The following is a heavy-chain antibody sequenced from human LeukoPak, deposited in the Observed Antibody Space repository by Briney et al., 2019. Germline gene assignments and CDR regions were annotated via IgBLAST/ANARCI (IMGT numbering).Heavy chain of an antibody. D-gene: IGHD2-15*01. CDR2: IYYSGST. J-gene: IGHJ6*03. V-gene: IGHV4-39*01. CDR3: ARAGYCSGGSCYGGPYYYYYMDV. Sequence: SETLSLTCTVSGGSISSSSYYWGWIRQPPGKGLEWIGSIYYSGSTYYNPFLKSRVTISVDTSKNQFSLKLSSVTAADTAVYYCARAGYCSGGSCYGGPYYYYYMDVWGKGTTVTVSS. CDR1: GGSISSSSYY.